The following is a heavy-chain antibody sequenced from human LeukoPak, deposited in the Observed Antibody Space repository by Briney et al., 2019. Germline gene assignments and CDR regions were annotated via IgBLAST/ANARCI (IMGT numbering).Heavy chain of an antibody. D-gene: IGHD3-3*01. CDR2: INPYSGDT. CDR1: GYTFTGYY. J-gene: IGHJ4*02. CDR3: ARSGGDFWSGYYNFDY. V-gene: IGHV1-2*02. Sequence: ASVKVSCKASGYTFTGYYIHWVRQAPGQGLEWMAWINPYSGDTDSAQKFQGRVTVTRDTSISTAYMELSRLRSDDTAVYYCARSGGDFWSGYYNFDYWGQGTLVTVSS.